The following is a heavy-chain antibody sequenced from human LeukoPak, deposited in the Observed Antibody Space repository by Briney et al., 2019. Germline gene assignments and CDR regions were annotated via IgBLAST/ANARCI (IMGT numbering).Heavy chain of an antibody. J-gene: IGHJ4*02. CDR2: IYYSGGT. V-gene: IGHV4-59*01. D-gene: IGHD3-22*01. CDR1: GGSISSYY. Sequence: SETLSLTCTVSGGSISSYYWSWIRQPPGKGLEWIGYIYYSGGTNYNPSLKSRVTISVDTSKNQFSLKLSSVTAADTAVYYCARGFDYYDSSGYYLGYYFDYWGQGTLVTVSS. CDR3: ARGFDYYDSSGYYLGYYFDY.